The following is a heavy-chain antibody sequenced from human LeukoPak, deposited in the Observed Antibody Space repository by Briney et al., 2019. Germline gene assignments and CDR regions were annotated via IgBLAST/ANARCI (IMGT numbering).Heavy chain of an antibody. D-gene: IGHD2-15*01. Sequence: GGSLRLSSAASGFTFSSYAMHWVRQAPGKGLEWVAVISYDGSNKYYADSVKGRFTISRDNAKNSLYLQMNSLRAEDTAVYYCARAQAPSEGYCSGYWGQGTLVTVSS. CDR2: ISYDGSNK. CDR3: ARAQAPSEGYCSGY. V-gene: IGHV3-30-3*01. CDR1: GFTFSSYA. J-gene: IGHJ4*02.